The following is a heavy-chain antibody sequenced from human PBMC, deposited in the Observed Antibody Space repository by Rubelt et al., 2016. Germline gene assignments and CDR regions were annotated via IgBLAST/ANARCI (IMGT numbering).Heavy chain of an antibody. CDR1: GFTFSSSA. J-gene: IGHJ4*02. Sequence: EVQLLESGGDLVQPGGSLRLSCAASGFTFSSSAMSWVRQAPGKGLEWVSGTSSTGGSTSYADSVKGRFTISRDNSKNTLYLQMNSLRAEDTAVDYCARERNYYDSSGFSNVDCWGQGTLVTVSS. D-gene: IGHD3-22*01. V-gene: IGHV3-23*01. CDR3: ARERNYYDSSGFSNVDC. CDR2: TSSTGGST.